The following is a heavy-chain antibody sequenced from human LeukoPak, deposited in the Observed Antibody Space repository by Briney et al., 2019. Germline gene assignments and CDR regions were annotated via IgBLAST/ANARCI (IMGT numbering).Heavy chain of an antibody. CDR2: ISGYGDSK. V-gene: IGHV3-23*01. CDR1: GFTFANYA. J-gene: IGHJ4*02. D-gene: IGHD3-10*02. CDR3: AKARTDMFSLSWFDY. Sequence: GSLRISCAASGFTFANYATSWVRQAPGKGLEWVSGISGYGDSKYYAASVNGRFTISRDNSKNTLYLQMNSLGAEDTAVYYCAKARTDMFSLSWFDYWGQGTLVTVSS.